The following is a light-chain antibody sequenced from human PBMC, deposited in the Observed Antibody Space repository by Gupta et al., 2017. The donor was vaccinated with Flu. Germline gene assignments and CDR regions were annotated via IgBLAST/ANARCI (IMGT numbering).Light chain of an antibody. CDR1: SSDVGAYNY. J-gene: IGLJ3*02. CDR3: CSDAGTYTWV. CDR2: DVT. V-gene: IGLV2-11*03. Sequence: SVTISCTGTSSDVGAYNYVSWYLQHPGKAPKLMIYDVTRRPSGVPDRFSGSKSGNTASLTISGRQAEEEADYYCCSDAGTYTWVFGGGTKLTVL.